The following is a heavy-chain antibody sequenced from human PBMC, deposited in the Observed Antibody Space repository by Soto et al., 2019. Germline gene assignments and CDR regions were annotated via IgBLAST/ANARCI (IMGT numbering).Heavy chain of an antibody. CDR3: ARDRGSSWFSPFDY. CDR1: GGSISSYY. Sequence: QVQLQESGPGLVKPSETLSLTCTVSGGSISSYYWSWIRQPPGKGLEWIGYIYYSGSTNYNPSLKSRVTISVDTSKNQFSLKLSSVTAADTAVYYCARDRGSSWFSPFDYWGQGTLVTVSS. J-gene: IGHJ4*02. V-gene: IGHV4-59*01. D-gene: IGHD6-13*01. CDR2: IYYSGST.